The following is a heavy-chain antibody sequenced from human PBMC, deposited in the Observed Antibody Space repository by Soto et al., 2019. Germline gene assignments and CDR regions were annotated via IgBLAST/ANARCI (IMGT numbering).Heavy chain of an antibody. D-gene: IGHD3-22*01. Sequence: PSETLSLTCAVSGGSLSSSAYFWSWIRQPPGKGLEWIGFIYQSGSTYYNPSLKSRVTMSLDRPKNQFSLKLSSVTAADTAVYYCARELLFYDSDGFSWDDAFDIWGQGTMVTVSS. V-gene: IGHV4-30-2*01. J-gene: IGHJ3*02. CDR3: ARELLFYDSDGFSWDDAFDI. CDR1: GGSLSSSAYF. CDR2: IYQSGST.